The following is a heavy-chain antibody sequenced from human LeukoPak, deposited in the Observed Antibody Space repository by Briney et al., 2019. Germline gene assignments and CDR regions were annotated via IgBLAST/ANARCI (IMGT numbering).Heavy chain of an antibody. D-gene: IGHD2-21*02. CDR1: GYTLTELS. V-gene: IGHV1-46*01. Sequence: ASVKVSRKVSGYTLTELSMHWVRQAPGQGLEWMGIINPSGGSTSYAQKFQGRVTMTRDTSTSTVYMELSSLRSEDTAVYYCARAYCGGDCYSLVYWGQGTLVTVSS. CDR2: INPSGGST. CDR3: ARAYCGGDCYSLVY. J-gene: IGHJ4*02.